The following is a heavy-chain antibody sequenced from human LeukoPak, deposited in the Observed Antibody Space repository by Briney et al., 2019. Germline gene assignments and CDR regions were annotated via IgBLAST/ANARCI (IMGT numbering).Heavy chain of an antibody. J-gene: IGHJ3*02. Sequence: PGGSLRLSCAASGFTFSSYAMSWVRQAPGKGLEWVSAISGSGGSTYYADSVKGRFTISRDNSKNTLYLQMNSLRAEDTAVYYCAKEPQRTIVVVITGGLLGAFDIWGQGTMVTVSS. CDR1: GFTFSSYA. D-gene: IGHD3-22*01. CDR3: AKEPQRTIVVVITGGLLGAFDI. V-gene: IGHV3-23*01. CDR2: ISGSGGST.